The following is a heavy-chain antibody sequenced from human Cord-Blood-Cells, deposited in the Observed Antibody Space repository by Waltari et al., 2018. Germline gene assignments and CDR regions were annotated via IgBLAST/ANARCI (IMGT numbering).Heavy chain of an antibody. CDR1: GGSISSSSYY. D-gene: IGHD3-3*01. CDR3: ARQPYDFWSGYYLDY. Sequence: QLQLQESGPGLVKPSETLSLTCTVSGGSISSSSYYWGWIRQPPGKGREWIGSIYYSGGTYYTPSLKSRVTISVDTSKTQFSLKLSSVTAADTAVYYCARQPYDFWSGYYLDYWGQGTLVTVSS. CDR2: IYYSGGT. J-gene: IGHJ4*02. V-gene: IGHV4-39*01.